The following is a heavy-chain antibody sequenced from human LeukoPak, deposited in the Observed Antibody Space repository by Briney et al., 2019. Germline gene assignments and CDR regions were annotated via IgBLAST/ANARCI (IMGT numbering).Heavy chain of an antibody. CDR2: IYNSGST. J-gene: IGHJ4*02. D-gene: IGHD3-3*01. Sequence: NPSETLSLTCTVSGGSISSYYWSWIRQPPGKGLEWIGYIYNSGSTNYNPSLKSRVTISVDTSKNQFSLKLTSVTAADTAVYYCARGVPEYYDFWSGYFYYFDYWGQGTLVTVSS. V-gene: IGHV4-59*01. CDR1: GGSISSYY. CDR3: ARGVPEYYDFWSGYFYYFDY.